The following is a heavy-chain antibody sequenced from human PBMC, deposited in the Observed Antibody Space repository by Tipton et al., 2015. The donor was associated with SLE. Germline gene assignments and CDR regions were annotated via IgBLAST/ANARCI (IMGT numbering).Heavy chain of an antibody. D-gene: IGHD5-12*01. CDR1: GGPISSSSYY. J-gene: IGHJ6*02. Sequence: TLSLTCTVSGGPISSSSYYWDWIRQSPGKGLEWIGSIYYSGETYSNPSLKSRVTISVDTSNNQFYLKLTSVTAADTAVYYCARRAGGYRCYYGMDVWGRGTTVTVSS. CDR2: IYYSGET. V-gene: IGHV4-39*07. CDR3: ARRAGGYRCYYGMDV.